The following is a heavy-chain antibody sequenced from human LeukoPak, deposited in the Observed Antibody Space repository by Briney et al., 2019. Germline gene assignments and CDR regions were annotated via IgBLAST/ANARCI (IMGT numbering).Heavy chain of an antibody. Sequence: GGSLRLSCAASGFTFSSYGMHWVRQAPGKGLEWVAFIRYDGSNKYYADSVKGRFTISRDNSKNTLYLQMNSLRAEDTAVYYCARGGGYSYGSNYWGQGTLVTVSS. CDR1: GFTFSSYG. CDR3: ARGGGYSYGSNY. V-gene: IGHV3-30*02. D-gene: IGHD5-18*01. J-gene: IGHJ4*02. CDR2: IRYDGSNK.